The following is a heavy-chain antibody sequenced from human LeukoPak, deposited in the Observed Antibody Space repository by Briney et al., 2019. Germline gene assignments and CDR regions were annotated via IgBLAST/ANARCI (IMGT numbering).Heavy chain of an antibody. CDR2: ISYDGSNK. J-gene: IGHJ5*02. D-gene: IGHD6-13*01. V-gene: IGHV3-30*04. Sequence: PGGSLRLSCAASGFTFSSYAMHWVRQAPGKGLEWVAVISYDGSNKYYADSVKGRFTISRDNSKNTLYLQMNSLRAEDTAVYYCARALLGSSWTGSWFDPWGQGTLVTVSS. CDR3: ARALLGSSWTGSWFDP. CDR1: GFTFSSYA.